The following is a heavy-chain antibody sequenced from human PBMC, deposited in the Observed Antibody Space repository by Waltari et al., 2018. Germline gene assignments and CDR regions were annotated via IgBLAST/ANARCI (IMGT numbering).Heavy chain of an antibody. V-gene: IGHV3-9*01. CDR2: IRWSSESI. CDR1: GFMFEDYA. Sequence: QLVEFGGGLVQPGRSLRLSCEASGFMFEDYAMHLVRQRPGKGLEWVSGIRWSSESIAYVGPVQGRLTISRDNAKKSLYLQMQSLRMEDTAFYYCAKARTYGGLIGPVTGDFDRWGRGTLVTVSS. J-gene: IGHJ2*01. CDR3: AKARTYGGLIGPVTGDFDR. D-gene: IGHD3-16*02.